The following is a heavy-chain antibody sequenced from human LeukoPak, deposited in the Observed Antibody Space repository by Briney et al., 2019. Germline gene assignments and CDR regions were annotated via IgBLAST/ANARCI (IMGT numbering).Heavy chain of an antibody. CDR3: ARGFRNYDSSGYYGMTPQTFDY. V-gene: IGHV4-59*11. J-gene: IGHJ4*02. Sequence: SETLSLTCTVSGGSISRHYWSWIRQPPGKGLEWIGYLYYDGSTNYNPSLKSRVTISVDTSKNQFSLKLSSVTAADTAVYYCARGFRNYDSSGYYGMTPQTFDYWGQGTLVTVSS. D-gene: IGHD3-22*01. CDR2: LYYDGST. CDR1: GGSISRHY.